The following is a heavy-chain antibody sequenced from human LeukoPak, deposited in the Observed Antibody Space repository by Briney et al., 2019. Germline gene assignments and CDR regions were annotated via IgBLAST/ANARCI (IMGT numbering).Heavy chain of an antibody. V-gene: IGHV3-74*01. CDR3: AKGGVPAAIAWFDP. Sequence: GGSLRLSCAASGFDFSSNWMHWVRHAPGQGLVWVSRIKGDGISTNYADSVKGRFTISRDNSKNTLYLQVNSLRAEDTAVYYCAKGGVPAAIAWFDPWGQGTLVTVSS. J-gene: IGHJ5*02. CDR1: GFDFSSNW. D-gene: IGHD2-2*01. CDR2: IKGDGIST.